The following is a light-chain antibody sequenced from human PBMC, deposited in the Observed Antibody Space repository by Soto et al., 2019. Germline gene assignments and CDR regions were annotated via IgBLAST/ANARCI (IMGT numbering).Light chain of an antibody. V-gene: IGLV2-23*02. CDR2: EVS. J-gene: IGLJ1*01. CDR1: SSDVGSYNL. Sequence: QSALTQPASVSGSPGQSITISCTGTSSDVGSYNLVSWYQQHPGKAPKLMIYEVSKRPSGVSNRFSGPKSGNTASLTISGLQAEDEADYYCCSYAGSPFYVFGTGTKVTVL. CDR3: CSYAGSPFYV.